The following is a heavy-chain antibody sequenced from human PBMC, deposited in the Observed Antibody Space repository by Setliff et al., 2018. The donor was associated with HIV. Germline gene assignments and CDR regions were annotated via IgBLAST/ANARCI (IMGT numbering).Heavy chain of an antibody. CDR3: AREGSPIYYFDY. D-gene: IGHD3-10*01. Sequence: GASVKVSCKASGYTFISYGISWVRQAPGQGLEWMGWISAYNGNTNYAQKLQGRVTMTRDTSISTAYMEVSSLRSDDTAVYYCAREGSPIYYFDYWSQGTLVTVSS. CDR1: GYTFISYG. CDR2: ISAYNGNT. J-gene: IGHJ4*02. V-gene: IGHV1-18*01.